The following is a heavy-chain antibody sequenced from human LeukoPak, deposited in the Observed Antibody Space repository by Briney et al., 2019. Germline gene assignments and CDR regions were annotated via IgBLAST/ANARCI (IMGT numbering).Heavy chain of an antibody. CDR3: ATRIVVVVAATYY. V-gene: IGHV3-30*02. Sequence: GGSLRLSCAASGFTFSSYGMHWVRQAPGRGLEWVAFIRYDGSNKYYADSVKGRFTISRDNSKKTLYLRMNSPRADDRAIYYCATRIVVVVAATYYWGQGTLVTVSS. CDR1: GFTFSSYG. D-gene: IGHD2-15*01. CDR2: IRYDGSNK. J-gene: IGHJ4*02.